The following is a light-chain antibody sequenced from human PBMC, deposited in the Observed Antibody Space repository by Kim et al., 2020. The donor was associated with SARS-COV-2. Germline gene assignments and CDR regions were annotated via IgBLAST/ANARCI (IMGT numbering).Light chain of an antibody. Sequence: SLSPGERAPLSCRARQFIYSYLAWYQQKPGQAPRLLVYDGSNRATGIPARFSGSGSGTDFTLTINSLEPEDFAVYYCQQRSHWPTFGGGTKVDIK. CDR1: QFIYSY. J-gene: IGKJ4*01. CDR3: QQRSHWPT. V-gene: IGKV3-11*01. CDR2: DGS.